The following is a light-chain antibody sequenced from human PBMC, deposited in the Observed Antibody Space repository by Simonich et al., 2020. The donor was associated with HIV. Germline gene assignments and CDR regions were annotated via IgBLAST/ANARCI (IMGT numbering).Light chain of an antibody. CDR3: QQYYSTPLIT. Sequence: DIVMTQSPDSLAVSLGERATINCKSSQSVLYSSNNKYYLAWYQQKQGQPPKLIIYWAATRESGVPDRFSGSGSGTDFTLTISSLQAEDVAVYYCQQYYSTPLITFGQGTRLEIK. CDR1: QSVLYSSNNKYY. V-gene: IGKV4-1*01. CDR2: WAA. J-gene: IGKJ5*01.